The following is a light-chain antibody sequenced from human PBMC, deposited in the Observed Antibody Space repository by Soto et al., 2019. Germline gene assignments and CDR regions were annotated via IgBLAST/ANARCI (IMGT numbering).Light chain of an antibody. J-gene: IGKJ3*01. CDR1: QSVSTY. Sequence: DIQMTQSPSSLSASVGDRVTITCRTSQSVSTYLYWYQQKPGKAPKLLIYAASSLQSGVPSRFSGSGSGTDFTLTSSSLQPEDFATYYFQQTYSTPITFVPGTKVDIK. CDR3: QQTYSTPIT. V-gene: IGKV1-39*01. CDR2: AAS.